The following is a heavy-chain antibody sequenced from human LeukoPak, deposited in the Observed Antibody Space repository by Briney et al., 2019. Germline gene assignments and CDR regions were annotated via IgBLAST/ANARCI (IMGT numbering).Heavy chain of an antibody. V-gene: IGHV4-38-2*01. D-gene: IGHD3-10*01. CDR2: IDHWGTT. Sequence: PSETLSLTCGVSGYSISSGYYWGWIRQSPGKGLEGSGSIDHWGTTYYSDSLKSRLTISVDTSRNQFSLRLSSVTAADTAVYFCARPFSGSGGSTAFDIWGHGTMVTVSS. J-gene: IGHJ3*02. CDR3: ARPFSGSGGSTAFDI. CDR1: GYSISSGYY.